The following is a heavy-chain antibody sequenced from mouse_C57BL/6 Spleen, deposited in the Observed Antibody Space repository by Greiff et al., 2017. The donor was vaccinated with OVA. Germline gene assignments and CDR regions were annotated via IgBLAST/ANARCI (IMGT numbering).Heavy chain of an antibody. Sequence: EVKLMESGPELVKPGASVKIPCKASGYTFTDYNMDWVKQSHGKSLEWIGDINPNNGGTFYNQKFKGKATLTVDKSSSTAYMELRSLTSEDTAVYYCARGTLIITTVVDYAMDYWGQGTSVTVSS. CDR3: ARGTLIITTVVDYAMDY. CDR1: GYTFTDYN. CDR2: INPNNGGT. D-gene: IGHD1-1*01. V-gene: IGHV1-18*01. J-gene: IGHJ4*01.